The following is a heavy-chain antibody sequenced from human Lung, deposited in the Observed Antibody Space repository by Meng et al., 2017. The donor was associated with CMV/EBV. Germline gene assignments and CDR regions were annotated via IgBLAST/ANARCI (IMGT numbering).Heavy chain of an antibody. J-gene: IGHJ6*02. D-gene: IGHD1-1*01. CDR2: IITIFGTP. CDR1: GDTFSRYA. V-gene: IGHV1-69*05. Sequence: SVKVSCKASGDTFSRYAVSWVRQAPGQGLEWVGGIITIFGTPYYAQKFQGRVTITTDESTTTVYMELGSRRFEDTAVYYCVRGGGSGTPTWKYYGMDVWGQGTTGTVSS. CDR3: VRGGGSGTPTWKYYGMDV.